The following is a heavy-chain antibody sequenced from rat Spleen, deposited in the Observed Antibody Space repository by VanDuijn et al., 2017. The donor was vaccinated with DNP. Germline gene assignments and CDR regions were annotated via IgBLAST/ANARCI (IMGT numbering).Heavy chain of an antibody. Sequence: EVQLQESGSGLVKPSQSLSLTCSVTGYSITSTYWAWIRKFPGNKMEYIGHISYSGNTNYNPSLKSRISITRDTSKNHFFLHLNSVTTEDTATYYCARWTRYFDYWGQGVMVTVSS. D-gene: IGHD1-7*01. CDR2: ISYSGNT. CDR3: ARWTRYFDY. J-gene: IGHJ2*01. CDR1: GYSITSTY. V-gene: IGHV3-1*01.